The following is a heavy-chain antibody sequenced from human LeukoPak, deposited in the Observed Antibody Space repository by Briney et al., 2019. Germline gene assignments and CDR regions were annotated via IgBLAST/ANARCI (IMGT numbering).Heavy chain of an antibody. V-gene: IGHV5-51*01. D-gene: IGHD3-22*01. CDR3: ARHALYESSDGYYYYNMDV. CDR1: GYSFTSYW. Sequence: PGESLKISCKGSGYSFTSYWIGWVRQMPGKGLEWMGIIYPGDSDTRYSPSFQGQVTISADKSISTAYLQWSSLKASDTAMYYCARHALYESSDGYYYYNMDVWGQGTTVTVSS. J-gene: IGHJ6*02. CDR2: IYPGDSDT.